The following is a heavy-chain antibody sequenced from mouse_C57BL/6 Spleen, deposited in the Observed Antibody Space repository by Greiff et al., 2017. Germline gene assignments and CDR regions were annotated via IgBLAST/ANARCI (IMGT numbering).Heavy chain of an antibody. D-gene: IGHD2-13*01. Sequence: VQLQQSGTELVKPGASVKLSCKASGYTFTSYWMHWVKQRPGQGLEWIGNINPSNGGTNYNEKFKSKATLTVDKSSSTAYMQLSSLTSEDSAVYYCARIMTAGGYSFDYWGQGTTLTVSS. CDR2: INPSNGGT. CDR1: GYTFTSYW. J-gene: IGHJ2*01. CDR3: ARIMTAGGYSFDY. V-gene: IGHV1-53*01.